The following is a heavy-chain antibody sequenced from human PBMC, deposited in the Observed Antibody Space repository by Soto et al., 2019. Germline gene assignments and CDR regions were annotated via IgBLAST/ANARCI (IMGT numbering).Heavy chain of an antibody. CDR3: ASALIAARGGMYYYGMDV. CDR2: IIPIFGTA. J-gene: IGHJ6*02. CDR1: GGTFSSYA. V-gene: IGHV1-69*13. D-gene: IGHD6-6*01. Sequence: SVKVSCKASGGTFSSYAISWVRQAPGQGLEWMGGIIPIFGTANYAQRFQGRVTITADESTSTAYMELSSLRSEDTAVYYCASALIAARGGMYYYGMDVWGQGTTVTVSS.